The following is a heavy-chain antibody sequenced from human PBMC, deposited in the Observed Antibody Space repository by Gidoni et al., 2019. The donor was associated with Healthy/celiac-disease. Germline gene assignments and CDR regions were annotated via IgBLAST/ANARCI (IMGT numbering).Heavy chain of an antibody. Sequence: EVQLVESGGGLVKPGGSLRLSCAASGFTFSTYSMNWVRQAPGKGVVWVATISSSSSYIYYADSVKGRFTISRENDKNSLYLQMNSLGAEDTAVYYWARDSSPFDYWGQGTLVTVSS. D-gene: IGHD6-19*01. CDR2: ISSSSSYI. CDR1: GFTFSTYS. V-gene: IGHV3-21*01. CDR3: ARDSSPFDY. J-gene: IGHJ4*02.